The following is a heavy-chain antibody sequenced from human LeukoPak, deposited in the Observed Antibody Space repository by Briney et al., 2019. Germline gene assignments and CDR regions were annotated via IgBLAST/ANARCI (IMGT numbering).Heavy chain of an antibody. J-gene: IGHJ4*02. V-gene: IGHV3-23*01. CDR1: GFTFSSYA. Sequence: GGSLRLSCAASGFTFSSYAMSWVRQAPGKGVEWVSAISGSGGTTYYADSAEGRFTISRDNSKNTLYLQMNSLRAEDTAVYYCATRGTGTTFTPSYYFDYWGQGTLVTVSS. CDR3: ATRGTGTTFTPSYYFDY. D-gene: IGHD1-1*01. CDR2: ISGSGGTT.